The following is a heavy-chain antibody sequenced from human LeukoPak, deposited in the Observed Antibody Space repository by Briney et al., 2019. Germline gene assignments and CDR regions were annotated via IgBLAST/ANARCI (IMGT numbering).Heavy chain of an antibody. Sequence: GASVKVSCKASGYTFTTYDINWVRQATEQGLEWMGWMNPTSGYTGYAQKFQDRITMTSDTSLRTAYIELSSLRSEDKAVYYCARVAGSVDSWGQGTLVTVSS. J-gene: IGHJ4*02. D-gene: IGHD6-19*01. V-gene: IGHV1-8*01. CDR2: MNPTSGYT. CDR3: ARVAGSVDS. CDR1: GYTFTTYD.